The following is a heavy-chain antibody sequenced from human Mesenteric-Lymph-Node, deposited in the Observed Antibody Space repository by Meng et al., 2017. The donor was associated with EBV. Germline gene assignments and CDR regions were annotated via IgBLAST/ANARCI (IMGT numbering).Heavy chain of an antibody. V-gene: IGHV3-23*01. CDR2: ISGSGGST. CDR1: GFTFSNYD. J-gene: IGHJ4*02. CDR3: ANVPYSY. D-gene: IGHD2-2*01. Sequence: EVQLLESGGGLVQPGGSLILSCGVSGFTFSNYDMSWVRQAPGKGREWVSGISGSGGSTHYADSVKGRFTMSRDNPGNTLFLQMNSLRVEDTAVYYCANVPYSYWGQGTLVTVSS.